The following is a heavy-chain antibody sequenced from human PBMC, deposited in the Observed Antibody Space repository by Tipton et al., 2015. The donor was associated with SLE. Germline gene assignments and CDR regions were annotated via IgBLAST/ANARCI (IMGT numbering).Heavy chain of an antibody. D-gene: IGHD6-13*01. CDR2: IYYSGST. CDR1: GGSISSSSYY. CDR3: ARDIAAACIDY. Sequence: TLSLTCTVSGGSISSSSYYWGWIRQPPGKGLEWIGSIYYSGSTYYNPSLKSRVTISVDTSKNQFSLKLSSVTAADTAMYYCARDIAAACIDYWGQETLVTVSS. J-gene: IGHJ4*02. V-gene: IGHV4-39*07.